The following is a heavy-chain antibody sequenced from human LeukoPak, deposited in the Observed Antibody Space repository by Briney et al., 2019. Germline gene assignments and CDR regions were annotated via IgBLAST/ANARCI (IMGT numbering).Heavy chain of an antibody. CDR3: AREGPYNYYVDY. CDR2: IWYDGSNK. D-gene: IGHD3-10*01. J-gene: IGHJ4*02. Sequence: GGSLRLSCAASGXTFSSYGMHWVRQAPGKGLEWVAVIWYDGSNKYYADSVKGRFTISRDNAKNSLYLQMNSLRDEDTAVYYCAREGPYNYYVDYWGQGILVTASS. V-gene: IGHV3-33*01. CDR1: GXTFSSYG.